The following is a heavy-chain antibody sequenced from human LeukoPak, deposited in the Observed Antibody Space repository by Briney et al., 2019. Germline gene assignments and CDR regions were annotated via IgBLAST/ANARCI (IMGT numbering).Heavy chain of an antibody. J-gene: IGHJ6*03. D-gene: IGHD2-21*02. CDR3: ARGQSYCGGDCYLPPYLYYMDV. CDR2: IKEDGSEK. Sequence: GGSLRLSCAASGFTFSSYSMNWVRQAPGKGLEWVAKIKEDGSEKYYADSVKGRFTISRDNAKNSVYLQINSLRAEDTALYYCARGQSYCGGDCYLPPYLYYMDVWGKGTTITVSS. V-gene: IGHV3-7*01. CDR1: GFTFSSYS.